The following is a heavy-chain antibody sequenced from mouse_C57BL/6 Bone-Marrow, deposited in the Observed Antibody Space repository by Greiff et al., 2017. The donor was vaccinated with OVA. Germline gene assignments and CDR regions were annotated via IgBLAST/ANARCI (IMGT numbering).Heavy chain of an antibody. D-gene: IGHD2-1*01. Sequence: EVQGVESGPGLVKPSQSLSLTCTVTGYSITSDYAWNWIRQFPGNKLEWMGYISYSGSTSYNPSLKSRISITRDTSKNQFFLQLNSVTTEDTATYYCARSRDYGNDYWGQGTTLTVSS. V-gene: IGHV3-2*02. CDR2: ISYSGST. CDR3: ARSRDYGNDY. CDR1: GYSITSDYA. J-gene: IGHJ2*01.